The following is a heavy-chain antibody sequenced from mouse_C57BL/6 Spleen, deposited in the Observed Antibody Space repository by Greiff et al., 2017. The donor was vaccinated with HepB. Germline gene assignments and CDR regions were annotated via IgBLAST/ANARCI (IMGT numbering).Heavy chain of an antibody. CDR3: VRDGGWLQFAY. V-gene: IGHV10-3*01. Sequence: EVHLVESGGGLVQPKGSLKLSCAASGFTFNTYAMHWVRQAPGKGLEWVARIRSKSSNYATYYADSVKDRFTISRDDSQSMLYLQMNNLKTEDTAMYYCVRDGGWLQFAYWGQGTLVTVSA. CDR1: GFTFNTYA. J-gene: IGHJ3*01. CDR2: IRSKSSNYAT. D-gene: IGHD2-3*01.